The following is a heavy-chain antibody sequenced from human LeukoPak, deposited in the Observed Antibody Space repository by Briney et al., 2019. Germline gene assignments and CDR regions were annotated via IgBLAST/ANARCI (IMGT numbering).Heavy chain of an antibody. CDR1: GGSISSYY. D-gene: IGHD3/OR15-3a*01. J-gene: IGHJ6*03. V-gene: IGHV4-59*01. CDR2: IYYSGST. Sequence: SETLSLTCTVSGGSISSYYWSWIRQPPGKGLEWIGYIYYSGSTNYNPSLKSRVTISVDTSKNQFSLKLSSVTAADTAVYYCARGTDQKYYYYYYYMDVWGKGTTVTVSS. CDR3: ARGTDQKYYYYYYYMDV.